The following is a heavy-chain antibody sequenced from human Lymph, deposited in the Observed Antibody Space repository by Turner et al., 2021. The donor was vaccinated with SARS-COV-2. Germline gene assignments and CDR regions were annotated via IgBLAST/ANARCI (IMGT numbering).Heavy chain of an antibody. V-gene: IGHV1-69*10. CDR1: GGTFSSYA. CDR2: IIPILAIA. Sequence: QVQLVQSGAEVKKPGSSVKVSSEASGGTFSSYAITWVRQAPGQGLEWMGGIIPILAIANYAQKFQGRVTITADKSTSTAYMELSSLRSEDTAVYYCARDSPYCSSTSCYDPWGQGTLVTVSS. D-gene: IGHD2-2*01. J-gene: IGHJ5*02. CDR3: ARDSPYCSSTSCYDP.